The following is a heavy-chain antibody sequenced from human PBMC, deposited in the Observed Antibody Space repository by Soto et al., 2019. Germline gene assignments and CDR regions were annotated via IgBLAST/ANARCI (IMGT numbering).Heavy chain of an antibody. D-gene: IGHD2-15*01. CDR1: GGTFSSYA. CDR2: IIPIFGTA. J-gene: IGHJ5*02. V-gene: IGHV1-69*13. Sequence: SVKVSCKASGGTFSSYAISWVRQAPGQGLEWMGGIIPIFGTANYAQKFQGRVTITADESTSTAYVELSSLRSEDTAVYYCAMSILVVVVAANENWFDPWGQGTLVTVSS. CDR3: AMSILVVVVAANENWFDP.